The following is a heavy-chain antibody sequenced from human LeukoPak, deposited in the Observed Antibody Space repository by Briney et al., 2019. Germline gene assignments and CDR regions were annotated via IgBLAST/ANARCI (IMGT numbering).Heavy chain of an antibody. CDR3: ARVGELRYYFDY. Sequence: GGSPRLSCAASGFTFSDYYMSWIRQAPGKGLEWVSYISSSSSYTNYADSVKGRFTISRDNAKNSLYLQMSSLRAEDTAVYYCARVGELRYYFDYWGQGTLVTVSS. CDR1: GFTFSDYY. D-gene: IGHD1-26*01. V-gene: IGHV3-11*05. J-gene: IGHJ4*02. CDR2: ISSSSSYT.